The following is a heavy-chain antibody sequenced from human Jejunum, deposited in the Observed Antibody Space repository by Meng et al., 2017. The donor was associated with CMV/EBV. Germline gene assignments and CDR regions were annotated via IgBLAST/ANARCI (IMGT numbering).Heavy chain of an antibody. CDR3: ARSHRSSYGWFDP. V-gene: IGHV3-74*01. Sequence: CAASGFTFSSDWMHWIRQAPGKGLVWVSRINGDGSSISYADSVQGRFTISRDNAKNTLYLQLNSLRVEDTAVYHCARSHRSSYGWFDPWGQGLLVTVSS. CDR2: INGDGSSI. J-gene: IGHJ5*02. CDR1: GFTFSSDW. D-gene: IGHD1-26*01.